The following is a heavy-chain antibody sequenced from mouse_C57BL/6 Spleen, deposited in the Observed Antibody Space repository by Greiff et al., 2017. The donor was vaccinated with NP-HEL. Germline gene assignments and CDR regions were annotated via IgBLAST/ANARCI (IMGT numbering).Heavy chain of an antibody. CDR3: ARGGKEYYFDY. V-gene: IGHV1-61*01. J-gene: IGHJ2*01. CDR2: IYPSDSET. D-gene: IGHD2-1*01. CDR1: GYTFTSYW. Sequence: VQLQQPGAELVRPGSSVKLSCKASGYTFTSYWMDWVKQRPGQGLEWIGNIYPSDSETHYNQKFKDKATLTVDKSSSTAYMQLSSLTSEDSAVYYCARGGKEYYFDYWGQGTTLTVSS.